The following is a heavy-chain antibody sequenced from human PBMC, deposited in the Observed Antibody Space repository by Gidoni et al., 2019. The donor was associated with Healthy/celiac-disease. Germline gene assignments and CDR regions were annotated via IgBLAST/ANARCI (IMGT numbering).Heavy chain of an antibody. D-gene: IGHD5-12*01. CDR2: IIPIFGTA. CDR3: ARVRPPATKEYWYFDL. V-gene: IGHV1-69*01. J-gene: IGHJ2*01. CDR1: GGTFSRYA. Sequence: QVQLVQSGAEATKPGSSVKVSCKASGGTFSRYAISWVRQAPGQGLEWMGGIIPIFGTANYAQKFQGRVTITADESTSTAYMELSSLRSEDTAVYYCARVRPPATKEYWYFDLWGRGTLVTVSS.